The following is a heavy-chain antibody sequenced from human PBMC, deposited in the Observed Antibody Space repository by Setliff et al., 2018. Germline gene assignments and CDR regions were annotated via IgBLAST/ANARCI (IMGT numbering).Heavy chain of an antibody. Sequence: ASVKVSCKASGYTFTDYYMNWLRQAPGQGLEWMGWINPHTGGTAYNQKFQGRVTMSRDTSISTAYLEVNSLTSDDTAAYYFVRGPRQPSYCFPLRPFDIWGQGTLVTVSS. CDR1: GYTFTDYY. CDR2: INPHTGGT. CDR3: VRGPRQPSYCFPLRPFDI. D-gene: IGHD2-8*02. V-gene: IGHV1-2*02. J-gene: IGHJ4*03.